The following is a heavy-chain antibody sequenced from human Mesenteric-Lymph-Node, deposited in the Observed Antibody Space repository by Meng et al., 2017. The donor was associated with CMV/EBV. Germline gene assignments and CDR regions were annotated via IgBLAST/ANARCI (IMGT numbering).Heavy chain of an antibody. J-gene: IGHJ4*02. V-gene: IGHV3-11*04. CDR3: AREVVPAAIDY. CDR2: ISGNGMSI. Sequence: GESLKISCAASGFIFSDYYMNWIRQAPGKGLEWVAYISGNGMSIYYADSVKGRFTISRDNAKNSLYLQMNSLRAEDTAVYYCAREVVPAAIDYWGQGTLVTVSS. D-gene: IGHD2-2*01. CDR1: GFIFSDYY.